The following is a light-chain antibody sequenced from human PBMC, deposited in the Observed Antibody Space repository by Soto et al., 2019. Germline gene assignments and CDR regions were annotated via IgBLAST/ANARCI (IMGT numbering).Light chain of an antibody. CDR2: DAS. J-gene: IGKJ5*01. V-gene: IGKV3-20*01. CDR3: QQYGSTPIT. CDR1: QSFRSSTY. Sequence: VLTQSPGTLSLSPGERATLSCRASQSFRSSTYLAWYQQKAGQAPRLLIYDASTRATGIPDRFSGRGSGADFTLTISRLEPEDFAVYICQQYGSTPITFGQGTRLEIK.